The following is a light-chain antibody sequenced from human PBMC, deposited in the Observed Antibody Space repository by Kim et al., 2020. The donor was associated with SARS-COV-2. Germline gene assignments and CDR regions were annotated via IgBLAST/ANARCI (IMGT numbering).Light chain of an antibody. CDR1: QSVSRY. V-gene: IGKV3-11*01. J-gene: IGKJ5*01. CDR2: DAS. CDR3: QQRSNWPRSIT. Sequence: PGQSATLPCRASQSVSRYLAWYQQKPGQAPRLLIYDASNRATGIPARFSGSGSGTDFTLTISSLEPEDFAVYYCQQRSNWPRSITFGQGTRLEIK.